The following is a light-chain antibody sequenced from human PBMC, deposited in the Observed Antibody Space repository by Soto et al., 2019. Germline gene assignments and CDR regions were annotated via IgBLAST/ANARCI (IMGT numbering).Light chain of an antibody. Sequence: ETVLTQSPGTLSLSPGESATLSCRARQSVSNDFFAWYQQKPGQPPRLLIYSVSTRATGVPDRFTGGGSGTDFTLTISRLEPEDFAVYYGQQYGGSHYTFGQGTKLEIK. CDR2: SVS. J-gene: IGKJ2*01. V-gene: IGKV3-20*01. CDR1: QSVSNDF. CDR3: QQYGGSHYT.